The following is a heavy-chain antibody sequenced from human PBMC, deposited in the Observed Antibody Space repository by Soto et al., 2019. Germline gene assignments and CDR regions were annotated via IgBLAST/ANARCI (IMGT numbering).Heavy chain of an antibody. V-gene: IGHV3-53*01. J-gene: IGHJ4*02. CDR3: ARARDFCSGYFQYYFDY. CDR2: IYSGGST. CDR1: GFTVSSNY. D-gene: IGHD3-3*01. Sequence: GGSLRLSCAASGFTVSSNYMTWVRQAPGKGLEWVSVIYSGGSTYYADSVKGRFTISRDNSKNTLYLQMNSLRAEDTAVYYCARARDFCSGYFQYYFDYWGQGPLVTVYS.